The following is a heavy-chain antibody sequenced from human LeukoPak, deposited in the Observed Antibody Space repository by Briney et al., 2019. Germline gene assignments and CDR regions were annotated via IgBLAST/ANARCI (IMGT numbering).Heavy chain of an antibody. CDR2: IYYSGST. CDR3: ARAYSSGWYGGWLDP. D-gene: IGHD6-19*01. J-gene: IGHJ5*02. CDR1: GGSISSYY. V-gene: IGHV4-59*01. Sequence: SETLSLTCTVSGGSISSYYWSWIRQPPGKGLEWIGYIYYSGSTNYNPSLKSRVTISVDTSKNQFSLKLSSVTAADTAVYYCARAYSSGWYGGWLDPWGQGTLVTVSS.